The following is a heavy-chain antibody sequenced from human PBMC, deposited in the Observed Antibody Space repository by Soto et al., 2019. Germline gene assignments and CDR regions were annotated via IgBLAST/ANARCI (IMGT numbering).Heavy chain of an antibody. V-gene: IGHV2-5*02. CDR1: GFSLSTSGVG. CDR2: IYWDDDK. J-gene: IGHJ4*02. D-gene: IGHD5-12*01. CDR3: AHNHSYSGYAMGSYYFDY. Sequence: QITLKESGPPLVKPTQTLTLTCTFSGFSLSTSGVGVGWIRQPPGKALEWLALIYWDDDKRYSPSLKSRLTITKDTSKNQVVLTMTNMDPVDTATYYCAHNHSYSGYAMGSYYFDYWGQGTLVTVSS.